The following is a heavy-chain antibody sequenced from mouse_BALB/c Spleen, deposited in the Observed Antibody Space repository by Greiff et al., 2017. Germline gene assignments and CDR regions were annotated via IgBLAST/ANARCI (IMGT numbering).Heavy chain of an antibody. CDR3: AREGPHYYGYRFAY. CDR1: GFSLTSYG. Sequence: VKLQESGPGLVAPSQSLSITCTVSGFSLTSYGVHWVRQPPGKGLEWLGVIWAGGSTNYNSALMSRLSISKDNSKSQVFLKMNSLQTDDTAMYYCAREGPHYYGYRFAYWGQGTLVTVSA. J-gene: IGHJ3*01. V-gene: IGHV2-9*02. CDR2: IWAGGST. D-gene: IGHD1-2*01.